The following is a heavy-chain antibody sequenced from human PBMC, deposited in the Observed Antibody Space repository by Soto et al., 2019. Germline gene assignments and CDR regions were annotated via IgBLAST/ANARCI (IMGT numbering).Heavy chain of an antibody. J-gene: IGHJ3*02. D-gene: IGHD3-3*01. Sequence: QGQLVESGGDAVQPGRSLRLSCVGSGFTFKNHAMHWVRLAPGQGLEWVAYISYDGSNKAYGDSVQGRFTISRDNSKNTVILQMNSLRVEDTGVFRCAKEGRSYDDFCRGSSGSFDIWGRGTTVTVSS. CDR2: ISYDGSNK. CDR1: GFTFKNHA. CDR3: AKEGRSYDDFCRGSSGSFDI. V-gene: IGHV3-30*18.